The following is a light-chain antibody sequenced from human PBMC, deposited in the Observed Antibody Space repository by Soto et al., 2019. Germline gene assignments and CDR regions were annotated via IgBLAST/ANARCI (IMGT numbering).Light chain of an antibody. CDR2: DAS. J-gene: IGKJ2*01. CDR3: QQYNSYSGT. V-gene: IGKV1-5*01. Sequence: DIQMTQSPSTLSASVGDRVTITCRASQSISSWLAWYQRKPGKAPKLLIYDASSLESGVPSRFSGSGSGTECTLTISSLQPDDFATYYCQQYNSYSGTFGQGTKLEIK. CDR1: QSISSW.